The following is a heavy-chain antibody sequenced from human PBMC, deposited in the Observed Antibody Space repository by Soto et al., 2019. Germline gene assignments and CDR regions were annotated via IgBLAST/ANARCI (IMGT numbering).Heavy chain of an antibody. CDR3: ARDGSTSWLYYYYGMDV. Sequence: EESLGLSFSASGFPFIPYSMNWVRPAPGKGLEWVSSISSSTSYIYYADSVKGRFTISRDNAKNSLYLQMNSLRAEDTAMYYCARDGSTSWLYYYYGMDVWGQGTTVTVSS. V-gene: IGHV3-21*01. CDR1: GFPFIPYS. D-gene: IGHD2-2*01. CDR2: ISSSTSYI. J-gene: IGHJ6*02.